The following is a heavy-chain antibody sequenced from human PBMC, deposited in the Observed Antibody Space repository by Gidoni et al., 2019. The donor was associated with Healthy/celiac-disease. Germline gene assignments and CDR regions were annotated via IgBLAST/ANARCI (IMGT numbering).Heavy chain of an antibody. Sequence: QVQLVESGGGVVQPGRSLRLSCAASGFTVSRYAMHWVRQAPGKGLEWVAVISYDGSNKYYADSVKGRFTISRDNSKNTLYLQMNSLRAEDTAVYYCARELSLDYYYYGMDVWGQGTTVTVSS. J-gene: IGHJ6*02. CDR3: ARELSLDYYYYGMDV. CDR1: GFTVSRYA. CDR2: ISYDGSNK. V-gene: IGHV3-30-3*01.